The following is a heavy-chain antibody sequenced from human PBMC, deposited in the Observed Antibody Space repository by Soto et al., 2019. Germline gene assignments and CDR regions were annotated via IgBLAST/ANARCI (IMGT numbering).Heavy chain of an antibody. CDR3: ARGKYSSSSGWFEP. CDR2: ISSSSSYI. V-gene: IGHV3-21*01. J-gene: IGHJ5*02. Sequence: GGSLRHSCAACGFTFSSYSMNWVRQAPGKGLEWVSSISSSSSYIYYADSVKGRFTISRDNAKNSLYLQMNSLRAEDTAVYYCARGKYSSSSGWFEPWGQGTLVTVSS. D-gene: IGHD6-6*01. CDR1: GFTFSSYS.